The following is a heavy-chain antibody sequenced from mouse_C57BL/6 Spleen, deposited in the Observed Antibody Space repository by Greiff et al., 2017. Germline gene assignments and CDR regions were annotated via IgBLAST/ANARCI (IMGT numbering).Heavy chain of an antibody. CDR3: TRLPTTVVATDYYAMDY. Sequence: EVQLQQSGTVLARPGASVKMSCKTSGYTFTSYWMHWVKQRPGPGLEWIGAIYPGNSDTSYNQKFKGKAKLTAITSASTAYMELSSLTNEDSAVYYCTRLPTTVVATDYYAMDYWGQGTSVTVSS. CDR1: GYTFTSYW. CDR2: IYPGNSDT. J-gene: IGHJ4*01. V-gene: IGHV1-5*01. D-gene: IGHD1-1*01.